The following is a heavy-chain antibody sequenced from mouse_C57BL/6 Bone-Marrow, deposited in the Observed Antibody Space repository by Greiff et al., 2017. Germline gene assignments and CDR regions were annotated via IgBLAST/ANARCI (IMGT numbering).Heavy chain of an antibody. CDR1: GYTFTSYW. Sequence: QVQLQQPGAELVMPGASVKLSCKASGYTFTSYWMHWVKQRPGQGLEWIGEIDPSDSYTNYNQKFKGKSTLTVDKSSSTAYLPLSSLTSSDSTVYYCSRSGYGSSPYYFGCGGQGTTLTVSS. CDR2: IDPSDSYT. D-gene: IGHD1-1*01. J-gene: IGHJ2*01. V-gene: IGHV1-69*01. CDR3: SRSGYGSSPYYFGC.